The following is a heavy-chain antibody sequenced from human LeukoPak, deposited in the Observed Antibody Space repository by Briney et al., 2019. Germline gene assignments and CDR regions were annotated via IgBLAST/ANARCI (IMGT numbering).Heavy chain of an antibody. CDR1: GFTFNTYD. V-gene: IGHV3-33*01. CDR2: IWYDGSHE. CDR3: ARSPKGDSYGMDV. Sequence: PGGSLRLSCAASGFTFNTYDMHWVRRAPGKGLEWVAVIWYDGSHEYYADSVKGRFTISRDNSKNTLYLQINRLRAEDTAVYYCARSPKGDSYGMDVWGQGTTVTVSS. J-gene: IGHJ6*02.